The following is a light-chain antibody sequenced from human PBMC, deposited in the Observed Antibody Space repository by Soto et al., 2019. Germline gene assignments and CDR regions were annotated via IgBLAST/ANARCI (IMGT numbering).Light chain of an antibody. Sequence: DIQMTQSPSTLSASVGDRVTITYRASQSISSWLAWYQQKPGKAPKLLIYKASSLESGVPSRFSGSGSGTEFTFTISSLQPHDFATYYCQQYHSNVAFGQFTKVEI. CDR2: KAS. CDR1: QSISSW. V-gene: IGKV1-5*03. J-gene: IGKJ1*01. CDR3: QQYHSNVA.